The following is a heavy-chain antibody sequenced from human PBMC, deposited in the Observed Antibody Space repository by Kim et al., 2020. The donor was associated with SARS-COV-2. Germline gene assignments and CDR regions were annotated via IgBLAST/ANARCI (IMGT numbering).Heavy chain of an antibody. Sequence: SVKVSCKASGGTFSSYAISWVRQAPGQGLEWMGRIIPILGIANYAQKFQGRVTITADKSTSTAYMELSSLRSEDTAVYYCARDRRYYDSPSTTSNWFDPWGQGTLVTVSS. V-gene: IGHV1-69*04. CDR2: IIPILGIA. CDR1: GGTFSSYA. D-gene: IGHD3-22*01. J-gene: IGHJ5*02. CDR3: ARDRRYYDSPSTTSNWFDP.